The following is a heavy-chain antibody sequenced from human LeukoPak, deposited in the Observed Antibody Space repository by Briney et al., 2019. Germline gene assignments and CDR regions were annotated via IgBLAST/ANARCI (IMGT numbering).Heavy chain of an antibody. CDR1: GFTFDDYA. D-gene: IGHD3-10*01. J-gene: IGHJ4*02. Sequence: GGSLRLSCAASGFTFDDYAMHWVRQAPGKGLEWVSGISWNSGSIGYADSVRGRFTISRDNAKNSLYLQMNSLRAEDTALYYCAKDFSYYYGSGSYFIDYWGQGTLVTVSS. CDR2: ISWNSGSI. V-gene: IGHV3-9*01. CDR3: AKDFSYYYGSGSYFIDY.